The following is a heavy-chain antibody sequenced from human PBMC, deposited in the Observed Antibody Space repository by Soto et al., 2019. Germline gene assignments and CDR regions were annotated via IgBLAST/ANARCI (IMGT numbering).Heavy chain of an antibody. Sequence: EVQLVESGGGLVQPGGSLRLSCAASGFTFSSYAMHWVRQAPGKGLEYVSAISSNGGSTYYANSVKGRFTISRDNSKNTLYLQMGSLRAEDMAVYYCARRGSSGYYIHFDYWDQGTLVTVSS. CDR1: GFTFSSYA. CDR2: ISSNGGST. CDR3: ARRGSSGYYIHFDY. V-gene: IGHV3-64*01. D-gene: IGHD3-22*01. J-gene: IGHJ4*02.